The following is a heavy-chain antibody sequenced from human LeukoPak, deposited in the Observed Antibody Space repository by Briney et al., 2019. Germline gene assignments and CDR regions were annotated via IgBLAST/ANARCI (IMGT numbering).Heavy chain of an antibody. CDR1: AGSFSGYY. Sequence: SETLSLTCAVYAGSFSGYYWSWIRQPPGKGLEWIGEINHSGSTNYNPSLKSRVTISVDTSKNQFSLKLSSVTAADTAVYYCARGSIVVATFFDYWGQGTLVTVSS. D-gene: IGHD3-22*01. CDR3: ARGSIVVATFFDY. CDR2: INHSGST. V-gene: IGHV4-34*01. J-gene: IGHJ4*02.